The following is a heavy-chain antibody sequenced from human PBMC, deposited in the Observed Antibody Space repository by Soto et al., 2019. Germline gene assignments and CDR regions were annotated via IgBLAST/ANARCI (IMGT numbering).Heavy chain of an antibody. V-gene: IGHV3-53*01. CDR1: GFTVSDNY. Sequence: EAQLVESGGGLIQPGGSLRLSCAASGFTVSDNYITWVRQAPGKGLEWVSLLYSGGRIYYADSVMGRFTISRDTSKNTLYLQMNSLRTEDTAVYYCAKSDPGYAYGLNVGGQGTTVTVSS. CDR3: AKSDPGYAYGLNV. CDR2: LYSGGRI. J-gene: IGHJ6*02. D-gene: IGHD5-18*01.